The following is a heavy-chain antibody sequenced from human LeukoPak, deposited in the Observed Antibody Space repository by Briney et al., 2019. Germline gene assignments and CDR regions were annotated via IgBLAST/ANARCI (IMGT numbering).Heavy chain of an antibody. Sequence: SETLSLTCSVSGDSISSAGYHWSWIRQHPGKGLEWIGYISYSGTTYYNPSLKSRLTISMDTSRNQFSLNLSSVTAADTAAYFCARDRGSCSGGRCYNYGMDVWGQGTAVTVS. D-gene: IGHD2-15*01. CDR3: ARDRGSCSGGRCYNYGMDV. CDR2: ISYSGTT. CDR1: GDSISSAGYH. V-gene: IGHV4-31*03. J-gene: IGHJ6*02.